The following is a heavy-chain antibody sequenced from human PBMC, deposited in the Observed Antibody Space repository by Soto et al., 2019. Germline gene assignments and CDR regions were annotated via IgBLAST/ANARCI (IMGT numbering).Heavy chain of an antibody. D-gene: IGHD6-13*01. V-gene: IGHV4-34*01. CDR1: GGSFSGYY. CDR3: ARGLTKKPQQQLVWDYGMDV. Sequence: PSETLSLTCAVYGGSFSGYYWSWIRQPPGKGLEWIGEINHSGSTNYNPSLKSRVTISVDTSKNQFSLKLSSVTAADTAVYYCARGLTKKPQQQLVWDYGMDVWGQGTTVTVSS. CDR2: INHSGST. J-gene: IGHJ6*02.